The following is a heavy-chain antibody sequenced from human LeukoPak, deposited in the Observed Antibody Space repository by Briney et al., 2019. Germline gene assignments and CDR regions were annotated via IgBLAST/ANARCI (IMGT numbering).Heavy chain of an antibody. CDR3: ARAVEYYYDSSGHDY. V-gene: IGHV4-4*07. CDR2: SYASGST. J-gene: IGHJ4*02. CDR1: GGSINSYY. D-gene: IGHD3-22*01. Sequence: SETLSLTCTVSGGSINSYYWTWIRQPAGKGLEWIGRSYASGSTYYNPSLKSRVTISVDTSKNQFSLKLSSVTAADTAVYYCARAVEYYYDSSGHDYWGQGTLVTVSS.